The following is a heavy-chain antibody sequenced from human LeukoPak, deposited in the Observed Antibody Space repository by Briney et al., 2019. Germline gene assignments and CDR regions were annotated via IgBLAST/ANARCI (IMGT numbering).Heavy chain of an antibody. CDR3: ARETTVTLPYYYYYMDV. D-gene: IGHD4-17*01. CDR2: IYFSGNT. CDR1: GGSISTTNYY. J-gene: IGHJ6*03. Sequence: PSETLSLTCTVSGGSISTTNYYWGWTRQPPGKGLEWIGSIYFSGNTYYNPSLESRVTISVDTSKNQFSLKLSSMTAADTAVYYCARETTVTLPYYYYYMDVWDKGTTVTVSS. V-gene: IGHV4-39*07.